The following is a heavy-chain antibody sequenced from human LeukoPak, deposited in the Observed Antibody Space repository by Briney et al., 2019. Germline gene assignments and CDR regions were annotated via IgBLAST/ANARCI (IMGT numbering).Heavy chain of an antibody. J-gene: IGHJ4*02. CDR3: ARVPDWTYVPDY. CDR2: IKSSNT. D-gene: IGHD3-16*01. Sequence: SETLSLTCTVSGGSISSDRFYWTWVRQPAGQGLEWIGRIKSSNTNYNPSLKSRVSISPDTSTNQFSLKLSSLTAADTAVYYCARVPDWTYVPDYWGQGTLVTVSS. CDR1: GGSISSDRFY. V-gene: IGHV4-61*02.